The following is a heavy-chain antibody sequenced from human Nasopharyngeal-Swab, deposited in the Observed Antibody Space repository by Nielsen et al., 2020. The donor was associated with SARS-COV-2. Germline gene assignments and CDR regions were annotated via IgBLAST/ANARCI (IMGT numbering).Heavy chain of an antibody. Sequence: GESLKISCAASGFSFSNYGMHWVRQAPGKGLEWLAVISFDGSEEYYADSVKGRFTISRDNSKKALFLQMNSLKPEDTAVYYCASQSLDYWGQGTLVTVSS. J-gene: IGHJ4*02. CDR1: GFSFSNYG. CDR2: ISFDGSEE. V-gene: IGHV3-30*03. CDR3: ASQSLDY.